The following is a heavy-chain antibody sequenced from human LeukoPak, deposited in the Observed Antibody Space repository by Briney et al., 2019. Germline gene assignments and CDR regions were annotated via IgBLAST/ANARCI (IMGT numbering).Heavy chain of an antibody. D-gene: IGHD1-1*01. CDR3: ARHPINRWNDEATWFDP. V-gene: IGHV4-39*01. CDR2: IYYGGRT. J-gene: IGHJ5*02. Sequence: PETLSLTCTVSAGSTSSSSYCWGWIRHPPGKGLEWFGSIYYGGRTYYNPSLKSRVTRSVDTSKNQFSLKLSSVTAADTAVYYCARHPINRWNDEATWFDPWGQGTLVTVSS. CDR1: AGSTSSSSYC.